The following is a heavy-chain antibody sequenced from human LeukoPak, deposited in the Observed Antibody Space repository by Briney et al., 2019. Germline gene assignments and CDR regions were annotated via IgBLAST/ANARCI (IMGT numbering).Heavy chain of an antibody. V-gene: IGHV3-30*02. CDR1: GFTFSNYD. CDR3: ALFDY. J-gene: IGHJ4*02. CDR2: KRYDGSNK. Sequence: PGGSLRLSCAASGFTFSNYDIHWVRQAPGKGLEWVAFKRYDGSNKYYADSVKGRFTISRDNSKNTLFLQMNSLRTEDTAVYYCALFDYWGQGTLVTVSS.